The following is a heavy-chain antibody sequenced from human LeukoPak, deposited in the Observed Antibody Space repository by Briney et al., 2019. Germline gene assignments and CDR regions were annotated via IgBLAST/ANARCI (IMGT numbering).Heavy chain of an antibody. CDR3: AKDESGDY. CDR1: GFTFSSYG. CDR2: ISYDGSNK. Sequence: GRSLRLSCAASGFTFSSYGMHWVRQAPGKGLEWVAVISYDGSNKYYADSVKGRFTISRDNSKNTLYLQMNSLRAEDTAVYYCAKDESGDYWGQGTLVTVSP. D-gene: IGHD6-25*01. V-gene: IGHV3-30*18. J-gene: IGHJ4*02.